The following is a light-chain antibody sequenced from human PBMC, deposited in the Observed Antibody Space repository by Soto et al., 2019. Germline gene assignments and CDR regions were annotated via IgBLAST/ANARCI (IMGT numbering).Light chain of an antibody. CDR1: QSVSSN. CDR3: QQYNNWPAWT. V-gene: IGKV3-15*01. J-gene: IGKJ1*01. CDR2: GAS. Sequence: EIVLTQSPATLSSSPGERATLSCRASQSVSSNLAWYQQKPGQAPRLLIYGASTRATGIPARFSGSGSGTEFTLTISSLQSEDFAVYYCQQYNNWPAWTFGQGTKVDI.